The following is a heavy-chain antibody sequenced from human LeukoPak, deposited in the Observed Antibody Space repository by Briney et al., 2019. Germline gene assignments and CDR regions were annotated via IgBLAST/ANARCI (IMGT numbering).Heavy chain of an antibody. D-gene: IGHD4-17*01. V-gene: IGHV4-31*03. CDR3: ARVLVPLYGDYFMDV. CDR1: GGSISSGGYY. J-gene: IGHJ6*02. CDR2: IYYSGST. Sequence: PSETLSLTCTVSGGSISSGGYYWSWIRQHPGKGLEWIGYIYYSGSTYYNPSLKSRVTISVDTSKNQFSLKLSSVTAADTAVYYCARVLVPLYGDYFMDVWGQGTTVTVSS.